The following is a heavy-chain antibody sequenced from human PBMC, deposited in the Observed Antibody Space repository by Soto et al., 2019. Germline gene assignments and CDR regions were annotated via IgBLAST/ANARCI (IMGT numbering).Heavy chain of an antibody. CDR2: ISYDGSDK. CDR1: GFNFTSYA. CDR3: ARGGIIVG. J-gene: IGHJ4*02. V-gene: IGHV3-30-3*01. D-gene: IGHD3-22*01. Sequence: QVQLVESGGGVVQPGRSLRLSCAASGFNFTSYAMHWVRQAPGKGLEWVAVISYDGSDKYYADSAKGRFTISRDNSKNTFYLQMNSLTTDDTAVYYCARGGIIVGWGQGTLVTVSS.